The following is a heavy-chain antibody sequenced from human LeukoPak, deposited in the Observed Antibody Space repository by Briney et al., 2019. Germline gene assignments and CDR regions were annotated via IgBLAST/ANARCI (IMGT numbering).Heavy chain of an antibody. D-gene: IGHD3-22*01. CDR1: GFTFSAYW. CDR2: LYAGGDT. J-gene: IGHJ4*02. V-gene: IGHV3-53*01. CDR3: ARHYSDSTGYFYHFDY. Sequence: PGGSLRLSCAASGFTFSAYWMSWVRQAPGKGLEWVSVLYAGGDTHYADSVKGRFTISRDNSNNTLYLQMHSLRAEDTAVYYCARHYSDSTGYFYHFDYWGQGTLVTVSS.